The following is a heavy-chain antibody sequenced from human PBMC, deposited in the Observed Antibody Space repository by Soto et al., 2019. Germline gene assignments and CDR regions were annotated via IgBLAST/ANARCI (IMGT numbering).Heavy chain of an antibody. Sequence: QVQLQESGPGLVKPSQTLSLTCTVSGGSISSGGYYWSWIRQHPGKGLEWIGYIYYSGSTYYNPSLKSLVTISVDTSKNQFSLKLSSVTAADTAVYYCARAGYCSGGSCYSLYYFDYWGQGTLVTVSS. J-gene: IGHJ4*02. CDR3: ARAGYCSGGSCYSLYYFDY. CDR1: GGSISSGGYY. V-gene: IGHV4-31*01. CDR2: IYYSGST. D-gene: IGHD2-15*01.